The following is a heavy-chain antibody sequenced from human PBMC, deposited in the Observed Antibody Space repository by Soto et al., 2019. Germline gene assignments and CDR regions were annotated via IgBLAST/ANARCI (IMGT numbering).Heavy chain of an antibody. CDR1: GDSMATGGHY. D-gene: IGHD3-16*01. CDR2: VYYSGAT. V-gene: IGHV4-31*03. Sequence: PSETLSLTCTVSGDSMATGGHYYTWSRQVPGKGLEWIGYVYYSGATHYTPSLRARATISRDTSKNQFSLRLISVTAADTALYYCARDKDLQPTVWGFWGQGIQVTVSS. J-gene: IGHJ4*02. CDR3: ARDKDLQPTVWGF.